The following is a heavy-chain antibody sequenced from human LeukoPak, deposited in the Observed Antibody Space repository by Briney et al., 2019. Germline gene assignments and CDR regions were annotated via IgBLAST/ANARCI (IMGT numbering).Heavy chain of an antibody. CDR2: ISGSGGST. CDR3: AKSSVRSSSLFDS. Sequence: GGSLRLSCAASGFTFSSYAMSWVRQAPGKGLEWVSAISGSGGSTYYADSVKGRFTIPRDNSKNTVYLQMNRLRADDTAVYYCAKSSVRSSSLFDSWGQGTLVTVSS. CDR1: GFTFSSYA. D-gene: IGHD6-13*01. J-gene: IGHJ4*02. V-gene: IGHV3-23*01.